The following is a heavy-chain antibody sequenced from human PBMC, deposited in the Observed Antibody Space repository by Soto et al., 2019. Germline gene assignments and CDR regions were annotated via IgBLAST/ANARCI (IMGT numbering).Heavy chain of an antibody. CDR2: IIPILGRA. V-gene: IGHV1-69*08. Sequence: QVQLVQSGAEVKKPGSSVKVSCKASGGSVSSYTLSWVWQAPGQGLEWMGRIIPILGRANYAQKFQGRVTITADKSTSTAYMELISLRSEDTAVYFCAGDSGYSNYAFDFWGQGTLVTVSS. CDR3: AGDSGYSNYAFDF. D-gene: IGHD4-4*01. CDR1: GGSVSSYT. J-gene: IGHJ4*02.